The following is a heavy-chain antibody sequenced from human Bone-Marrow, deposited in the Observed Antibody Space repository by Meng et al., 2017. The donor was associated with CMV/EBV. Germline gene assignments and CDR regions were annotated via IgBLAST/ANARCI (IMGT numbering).Heavy chain of an antibody. CDR1: GYTLTDYY. CDR3: ARSERRSHLAY. CDR2: INPKSGGT. J-gene: IGHJ4*02. Sequence: ASVKVSCKASGYTLTDYYMHWVRQAPGQGLEWMGWINPKSGGTKYAQKFQGRVTMTRNTSISTAYMELSRLRADDTAVYFWARSERRSHLAYWGQGTLVTVSS. V-gene: IGHV1-2*02. D-gene: IGHD1-14*01.